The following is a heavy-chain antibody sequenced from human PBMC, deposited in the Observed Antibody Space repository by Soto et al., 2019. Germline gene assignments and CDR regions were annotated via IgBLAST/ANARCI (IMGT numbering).Heavy chain of an antibody. J-gene: IGHJ4*02. D-gene: IGHD1-1*01. CDR3: VRHSAGTTGRHIDY. CDR1: GYSFTSYW. V-gene: IGHV5-51*01. Sequence: EVQLVQSAAEVKKPGESLKISCKGSGYSFTSYWIGWVRQMPGKGLEWMGNNYPGDSDTRYSPSFQGQVTISVDKSINTAYLQWSSLMASDTAMYFCVRHSAGTTGRHIDYWGQGTLVTVSS. CDR2: NYPGDSDT.